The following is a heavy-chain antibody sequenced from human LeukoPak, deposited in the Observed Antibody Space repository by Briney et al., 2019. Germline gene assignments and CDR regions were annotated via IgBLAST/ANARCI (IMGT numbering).Heavy chain of an antibody. D-gene: IGHD3-16*01. CDR1: GLTFSNYG. CDR3: ATSRGYIDN. V-gene: IGHV3-23*01. Sequence: GGSLRLSCAASGLTFSNYGMSWVRQAPGKGLAWVSAIGSAGINTYYADSVKGRFTISRDNSKDILYLQMKSLRVEDTAVYFCATSRGYIDNWGQGTLVTVSS. J-gene: IGHJ4*02. CDR2: IGSAGINT.